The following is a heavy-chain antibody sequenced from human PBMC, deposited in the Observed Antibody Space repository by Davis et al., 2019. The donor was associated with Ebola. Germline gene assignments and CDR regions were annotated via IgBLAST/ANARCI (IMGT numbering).Heavy chain of an antibody. CDR3: ARAGGRLRGANYYYYGMDV. CDR2: IIPIFGTA. Sequence: AASVKVSCKASGGTFSSYAISWVRQAPGQGLEWMGGIIPIFGTANYAQKFQGRVTITADESTSTAYMELSSLRSEDTAVYYCARAGGRLRGANYYYYGMDVWGQGTTVTVSS. D-gene: IGHD4-17*01. V-gene: IGHV1-69*13. J-gene: IGHJ6*02. CDR1: GGTFSSYA.